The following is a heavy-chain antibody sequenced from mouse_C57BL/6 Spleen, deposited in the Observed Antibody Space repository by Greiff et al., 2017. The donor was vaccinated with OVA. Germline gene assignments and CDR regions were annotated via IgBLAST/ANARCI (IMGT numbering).Heavy chain of an antibody. V-gene: IGHV5-17*01. CDR1: GFTFSDYG. D-gene: IGHD1-1*01. CDR3: ARRTTVVGRDYAMDY. Sequence: EVQGVESGGGLVKPGGSLKLSCAASGFTFSDYGMHWVRQAPEKGLEWVAYISSGSSTIYYADTVKGRFTISRDNAKNTLFLQMTSLRSEDTAMYYCARRTTVVGRDYAMDYWGQGTSVTVSS. CDR2: ISSGSSTI. J-gene: IGHJ4*01.